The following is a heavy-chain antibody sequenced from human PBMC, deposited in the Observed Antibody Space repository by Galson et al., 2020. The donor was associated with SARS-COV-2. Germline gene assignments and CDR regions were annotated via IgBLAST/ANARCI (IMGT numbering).Heavy chain of an antibody. V-gene: IGHV1-69*13. CDR1: GGTFSSYA. J-gene: IGHJ6*02. D-gene: IGHD6-19*01. CDR2: IIPIFGTA. CDR3: ARTLWGSGWYASTNYYYYGMDV. Sequence: SVKVSCKASGGTFSSYAISWVRQAPGQGLEWMGGIIPIFGTANYAQKFQGRVKITADESTSTAYMELSSLRSEDTAVYYCARTLWGSGWYASTNYYYYGMDVWGQGTTVTVSS.